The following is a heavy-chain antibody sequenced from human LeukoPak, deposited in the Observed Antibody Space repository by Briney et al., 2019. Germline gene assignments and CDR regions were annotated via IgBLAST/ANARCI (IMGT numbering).Heavy chain of an antibody. V-gene: IGHV3-30*18. Sequence: GGSLRLSCAASGFTFRNYVIHWVRQAPGKGLEWVAVTSSDLNVKLYADSVKGRFTISRDNSRGTLYLQMNSLRPEDTAIYYCAKEGYYGSGSPPSLYFDYWGQGTLVTVSS. D-gene: IGHD3-10*01. CDR1: GFTFRNYV. CDR3: AKEGYYGSGSPPSLYFDY. J-gene: IGHJ4*02. CDR2: TSSDLNVK.